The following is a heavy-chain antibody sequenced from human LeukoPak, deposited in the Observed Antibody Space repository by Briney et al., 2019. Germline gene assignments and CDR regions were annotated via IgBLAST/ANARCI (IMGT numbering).Heavy chain of an antibody. Sequence: ATVKVSCKASGFTFSDYYIQWVRQAPGQGLERMGSIHPQDGETKYAQKFQGRVTVTSDTSISAAYMELSRLTSDDTAIYYCARDPPAAASTEFDLWGQGTLVTVSS. V-gene: IGHV1-2*02. D-gene: IGHD2-2*01. CDR3: ARDPPAAASTEFDL. CDR2: IHPQDGET. J-gene: IGHJ5*02. CDR1: GFTFSDYY.